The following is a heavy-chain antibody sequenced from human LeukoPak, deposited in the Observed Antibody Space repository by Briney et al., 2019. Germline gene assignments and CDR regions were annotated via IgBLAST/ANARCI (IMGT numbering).Heavy chain of an antibody. D-gene: IGHD6-19*01. CDR2: ISGGGGST. CDR3: AKGGYPAKYYYMDV. J-gene: IGHJ6*03. V-gene: IGHV3-23*01. Sequence: GGSLRLSCAASGFTFSSYGMNWVRQAPGKGLDWVSAISGGGGSTYYGDSVRGRFTISRDNSKNTLYLQMNSLRAEDTAVYYCAKGGYPAKYYYMDVWGKGTTVTVSS. CDR1: GFTFSSYG.